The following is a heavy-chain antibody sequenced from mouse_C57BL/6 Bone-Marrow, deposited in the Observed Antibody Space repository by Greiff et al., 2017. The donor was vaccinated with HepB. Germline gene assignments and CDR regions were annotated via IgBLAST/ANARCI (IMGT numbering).Heavy chain of an antibody. CDR2: IDPSDSYT. D-gene: IGHD1-1*01. J-gene: IGHJ3*01. V-gene: IGHV1-50*01. Sequence: QVQLQQPGAELVKPGASVKLSCKASGYTFTSYWMQWVKQRPGQGLEWIGEIDPSDSYTNYNQKFKGKATLTVDTSSSTAYMQLSSLTSEDSAVYYCGRDGILRYPAWFAYWGQGTLVTVSA. CDR1: GYTFTSYW. CDR3: GRDGILRYPAWFAY.